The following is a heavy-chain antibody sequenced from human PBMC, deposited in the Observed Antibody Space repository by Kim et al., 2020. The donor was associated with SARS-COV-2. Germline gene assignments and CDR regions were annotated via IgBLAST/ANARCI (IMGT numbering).Heavy chain of an antibody. J-gene: IGHJ5*02. D-gene: IGHD3-22*01. CDR3: ARGDYYDSSGYYWFDP. CDR2: INHSGST. CDR1: GGSFSGYY. Sequence: SETLSLTCAVYGGSFSGYYWSWIRQPPGKGLEWIGEINHSGSTNYNPSLKSRVTISVDTSKNQFSLKLSSVTAADTAVYYCARGDYYDSSGYYWFDPWGQGTLVTVSS. V-gene: IGHV4-34*01.